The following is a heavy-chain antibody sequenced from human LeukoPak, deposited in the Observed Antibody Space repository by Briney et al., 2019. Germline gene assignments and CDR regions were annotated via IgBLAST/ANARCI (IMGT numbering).Heavy chain of an antibody. CDR2: IDSGGSGT. V-gene: IGHV3-74*01. J-gene: IGHJ4*02. D-gene: IGHD3-10*01. CDR1: GFTFSSYR. Sequence: GGSLRLSCAASGFTFSSYRMHWVRQAPGKGLVWVSRIDSGGSGTTYADSVKGRFTISRDTSRNTLYLQMNSLRAEDTAVYYCAKTGGPWDWGQGTLVIVSS. CDR3: AKTGGPWD.